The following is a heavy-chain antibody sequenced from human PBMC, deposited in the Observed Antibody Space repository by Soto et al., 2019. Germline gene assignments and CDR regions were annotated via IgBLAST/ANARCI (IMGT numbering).Heavy chain of an antibody. J-gene: IGHJ4*02. CDR2: IKQDGSEK. CDR1: GFTFSSYW. V-gene: IGHV3-7*03. Sequence: GGSLRLSCAASGFTFSSYWMSWVRQAPGKGLEWVANIKQDGSEKYYVDSVKGRFTISRDNAKNSLYLQMNSLRAEDTAVYYCARDSYDILTGYQNPHFDYWGQGALVTVSS. CDR3: ARDSYDILTGYQNPHFDY. D-gene: IGHD3-9*01.